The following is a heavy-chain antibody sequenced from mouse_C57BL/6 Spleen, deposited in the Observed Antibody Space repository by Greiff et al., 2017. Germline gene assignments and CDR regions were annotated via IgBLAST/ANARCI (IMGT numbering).Heavy chain of an antibody. J-gene: IGHJ2*01. D-gene: IGHD2-1*01. CDR3: ARSEGYYGNSYYFDY. Sequence: EVQLQQSGPELVKPGASVKISCKASGYTFTDYYMNWVKQSHGKSLEWIGDINPNNGGTSYNQKFKGKATLTVDKSSSTAYMELRSLTSEDSAVYYCARSEGYYGNSYYFDYWGQGTTLTVSS. CDR2: INPNNGGT. V-gene: IGHV1-26*01. CDR1: GYTFTDYY.